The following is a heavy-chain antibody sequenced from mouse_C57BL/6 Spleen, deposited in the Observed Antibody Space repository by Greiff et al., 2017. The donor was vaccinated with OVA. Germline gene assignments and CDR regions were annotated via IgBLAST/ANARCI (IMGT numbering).Heavy chain of an antibody. V-gene: IGHV5-12*01. CDR2: ISNGGGST. D-gene: IGHD2-4*01. J-gene: IGHJ2*01. CDR3: AGGDYDEGFDY. CDR1: GFTFSDYY. Sequence: EVQGVESGGGLVQPGGSLKLSCAASGFTFSDYYMYWVRQTPEKRLEWVAYISNGGGSTYYPDTVKGRFTISRDNAKNTLYLQMSRLKSEDTAMYYCAGGDYDEGFDYWGQGTTLTVSS.